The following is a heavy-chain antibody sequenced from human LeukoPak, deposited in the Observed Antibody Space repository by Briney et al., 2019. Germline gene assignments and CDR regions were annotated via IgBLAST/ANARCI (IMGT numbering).Heavy chain of an antibody. D-gene: IGHD2-8*01. CDR2: IYYSGST. CDR3: ARSLMVYAQFDY. V-gene: IGHV4-59*01. J-gene: IGHJ4*02. Sequence: SETLSLTCTVSGGSISSYYWSWIRQPPGKGLEWIGYIYYSGSTNYNPSLKSRVTISVDTSKNQFSLKLSSVTAADTAVYYCARSLMVYAQFDYWGQGTLVTVSS. CDR1: GGSISSYY.